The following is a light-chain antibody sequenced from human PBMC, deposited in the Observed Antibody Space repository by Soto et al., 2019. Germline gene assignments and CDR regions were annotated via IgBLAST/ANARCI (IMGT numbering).Light chain of an antibody. Sequence: EIVMTQSRANLSVSPGERATLSCRARQSVSSNLAWYQQKPGQGPRLLIYGASTRATGIPARFSGSGSGTEFTLTISSLQSEDFAVYYCQQYNKWSPYTFGQGTKVEIK. J-gene: IGKJ2*01. CDR2: GAS. CDR3: QQYNKWSPYT. V-gene: IGKV3-15*01. CDR1: QSVSSN.